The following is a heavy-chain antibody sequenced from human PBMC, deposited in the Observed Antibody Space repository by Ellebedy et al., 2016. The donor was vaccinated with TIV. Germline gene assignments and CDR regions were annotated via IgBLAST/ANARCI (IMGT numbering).Heavy chain of an antibody. Sequence: GGSLRLXCAASAFTFSSNAMNWVRQAPGKGLEWVSGISGSGGSTYYADSVKGRFTISRDNSENTLYLQMNSLRAEDTAVYYCAREVVHSGNFDSWGQGTLVTVSS. J-gene: IGHJ4*02. CDR1: AFTFSSNA. CDR3: AREVVHSGNFDS. CDR2: ISGSGGST. D-gene: IGHD2-2*01. V-gene: IGHV3-23*01.